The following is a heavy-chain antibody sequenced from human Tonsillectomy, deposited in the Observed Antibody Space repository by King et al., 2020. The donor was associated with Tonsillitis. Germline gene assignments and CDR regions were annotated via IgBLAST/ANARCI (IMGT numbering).Heavy chain of an antibody. CDR2: INQDGSEK. CDR1: GFTFGTYW. J-gene: IGHJ4*02. V-gene: IGHV3-7*03. CDR3: ARASTMYFDY. D-gene: IGHD2/OR15-2a*01. Sequence: VQLVESGGHLVQPGGSLRLSCAASGFTFGTYWMTWVRQAPGKGLEWVANINQDGSEKYYVDSVKGRFTISRDNAKNSLYLQMNSLRADDTAVYYCARASTMYFDYWGQGTLVTVSS.